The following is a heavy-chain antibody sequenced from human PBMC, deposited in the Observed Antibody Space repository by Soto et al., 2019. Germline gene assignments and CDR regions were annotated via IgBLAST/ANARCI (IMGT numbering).Heavy chain of an antibody. V-gene: IGHV2-5*02. J-gene: IGHJ3*02. Sequence: SGPTLVKPTQTLTLTCTFSGFSLSTSGVGVGWIRQPPGKALEWLALIYWDDDKRDSPSLKSRLTITKDTSKNQVVLTMTNMDAVDTATYYCAPNFGAADAFDIWGQGTMVTVSS. CDR1: GFSLSTSGVG. D-gene: IGHD3-16*01. CDR3: APNFGAADAFDI. CDR2: IYWDDDK.